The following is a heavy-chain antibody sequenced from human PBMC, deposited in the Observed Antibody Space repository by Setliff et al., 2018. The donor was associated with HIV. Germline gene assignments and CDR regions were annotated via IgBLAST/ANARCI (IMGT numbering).Heavy chain of an antibody. V-gene: IGHV4-38-2*02. J-gene: IGHJ4*02. D-gene: IGHD4-17*01. CDR2: IYHSGST. Sequence: CTVSGYSISSRYYWGWIRQSPGKGLEWIGSIYHSGSTQYNPSLKSRVTISVDTPKNQFSLKLSSVTAADTAVYYCASSPAWRSDYGLHTFDYWGQGTLVTVSS. CDR1: GYSISSRYY. CDR3: ASSPAWRSDYGLHTFDY.